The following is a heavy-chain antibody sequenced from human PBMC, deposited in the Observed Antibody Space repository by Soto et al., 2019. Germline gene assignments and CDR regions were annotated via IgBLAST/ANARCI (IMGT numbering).Heavy chain of an antibody. CDR3: AGGIAARPEYYYYGMDV. D-gene: IGHD6-6*01. CDR1: GGTFSSYA. V-gene: IGHV1-69*06. Sequence: ASVKVSCKASGGTFSSYAISWVRQAPGQGLEWMGGIIPIFGTANYAQKFQGRVTITADKSTSTAYMELSSLRSEDTAVYYCAGGIAARPEYYYYGMDVWGQGTTVTVSS. J-gene: IGHJ6*02. CDR2: IIPIFGTA.